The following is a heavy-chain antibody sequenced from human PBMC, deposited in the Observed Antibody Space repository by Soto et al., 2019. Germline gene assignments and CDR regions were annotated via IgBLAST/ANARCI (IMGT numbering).Heavy chain of an antibody. CDR2: IIPIFGTA. Sequence: ASVKVSCRASGGTFSSYAMSGVRQAPGQGLEWMGGIIPIFGTANYAQKFQGRVTITADESTSTAYMELSSLRSEDTAVYYCARAPIVVVPAAIDYYGMDVWGQGTTVTVSS. D-gene: IGHD2-2*01. V-gene: IGHV1-69*13. CDR3: ARAPIVVVPAAIDYYGMDV. J-gene: IGHJ6*02. CDR1: GGTFSSYA.